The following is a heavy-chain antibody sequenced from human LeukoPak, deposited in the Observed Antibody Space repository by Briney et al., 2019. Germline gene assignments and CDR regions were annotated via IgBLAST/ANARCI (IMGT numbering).Heavy chain of an antibody. J-gene: IGHJ5*02. CDR3: ARGGGSWPYNWFDP. CDR1: GYSISSGYY. V-gene: IGHV4-38-2*02. Sequence: SETLSLTCTVSGYSISSGYYWGWIRQPPGKGLEWIGSIYHSGSTYYNPSLKSRVTISVDTSKNQFSLKLSSVTAADTAVHYCARGGGSWPYNWFDPWGQGTLVTVSS. CDR2: IYHSGST. D-gene: IGHD6-13*01.